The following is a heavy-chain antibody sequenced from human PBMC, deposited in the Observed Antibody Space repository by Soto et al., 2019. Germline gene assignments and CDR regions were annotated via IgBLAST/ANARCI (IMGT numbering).Heavy chain of an antibody. CDR2: MSPNNGNT. V-gene: IGHV1-18*01. J-gene: IGHJ3*02. Sequence: ASVKVSCKASGYTFTSYGINWVRQAPGQGLEWMGWMSPNNGNTDYAQKFQGRVTMTTDTSTSTAYMELSSLRSDDTAVYYCAFRNRLNAFHIWGQGTMVTVSS. D-gene: IGHD5-12*01. CDR1: GYTFTSYG. CDR3: AFRNRLNAFHI.